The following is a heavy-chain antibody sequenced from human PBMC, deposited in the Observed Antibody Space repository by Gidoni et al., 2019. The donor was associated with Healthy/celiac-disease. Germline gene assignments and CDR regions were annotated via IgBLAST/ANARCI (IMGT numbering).Heavy chain of an antibody. V-gene: IGHV4-34*01. CDR1: GGSFSGYY. CDR3: ARGLGYCSGGSCQS. CDR2: INHSGST. Sequence: QVQLQQWGAGLLKPSETLSLTCAVHGGSFSGYYWSWIRQPPGKGLEWIGEINHSGSTNYNPSLKSRVTISVDTSKNQFSLKLSSVTAADTAVYYCARGLGYCSGGSCQSWGQGTLVTVSS. J-gene: IGHJ4*02. D-gene: IGHD2-15*01.